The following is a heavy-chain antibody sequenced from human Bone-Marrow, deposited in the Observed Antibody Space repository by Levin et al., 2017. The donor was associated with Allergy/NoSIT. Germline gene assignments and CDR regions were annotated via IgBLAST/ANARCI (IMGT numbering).Heavy chain of an antibody. J-gene: IGHJ4*02. CDR1: EFSFNMFW. V-gene: IGHV3-7*01. CDR2: IKQDGSEE. Sequence: SCAASEFSFNMFWMSWVRQVPGKGPEWVATIKQDGSEEYYVDSVNGRFTISRDNAKKSLYLQMNSLRVDDTAVYYCTTCDRGYGLFDYWGPGTLVTVSS. D-gene: IGHD5-18*01. CDR3: TTCDRGYGLFDY.